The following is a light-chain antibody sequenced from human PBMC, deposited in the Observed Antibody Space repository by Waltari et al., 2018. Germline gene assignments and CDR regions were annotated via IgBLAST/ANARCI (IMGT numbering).Light chain of an antibody. J-gene: IGLJ1*01. CDR2: GKN. Sequence: SSELPQDPAVSVALGQTVRITCQGASLRSYYSSWYQQKPGQAPVLVIYGKNNRPSGIPDRFSGSSSGNTASLTITGAQAEDEADYYCNSRDSSGNHLEVFGTGTKVTVL. CDR3: NSRDSSGNHLEV. CDR1: SLRSYY. V-gene: IGLV3-19*01.